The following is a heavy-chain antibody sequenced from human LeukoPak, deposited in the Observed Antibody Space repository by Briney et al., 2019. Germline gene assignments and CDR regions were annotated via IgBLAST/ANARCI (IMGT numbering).Heavy chain of an antibody. CDR1: GGTFSSYA. J-gene: IGHJ5*02. D-gene: IGHD6-13*01. V-gene: IGHV1-69*05. CDR2: LIPIFGTA. Sequence: ASVKVSCKASGGTFSSYAISWVRQAPGQGLEWMGGLIPIFGTANYAQKFQGRVTITTDESTSTAYMELSSLRSEDTAVYYCARDAAAAPGYNWFDPWGQGTLVTVSS. CDR3: ARDAAAAPGYNWFDP.